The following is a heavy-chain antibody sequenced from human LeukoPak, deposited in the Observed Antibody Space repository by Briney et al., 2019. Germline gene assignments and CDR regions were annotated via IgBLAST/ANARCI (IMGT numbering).Heavy chain of an antibody. D-gene: IGHD3-22*01. CDR3: ARETYDSSGYYFYYYGMDV. CDR1: GGSISSYY. Sequence: SETLSLTCTVSGGSISSYYWSWVRQPPGKGLEWIGEIYHSGSTNYNPSLKSRVTISVDKSKNQFSLKLSSVTAADTAVYYCARETYDSSGYYFYYYGMDVWGQGTTVTVSS. J-gene: IGHJ6*02. CDR2: IYHSGST. V-gene: IGHV4-59*12.